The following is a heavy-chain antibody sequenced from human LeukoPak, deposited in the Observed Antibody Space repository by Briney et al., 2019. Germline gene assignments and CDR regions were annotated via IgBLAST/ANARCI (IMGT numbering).Heavy chain of an antibody. CDR2: IYYSGST. J-gene: IGHJ4*02. V-gene: IGHV4-39*01. Sequence: SETLCLTCTVSGGSISSSSYYWGWIRQPPGKGLEWIGSIYYSGSTYYNPSLKSRVTISVDTSKNQFSLKLSSVTAADTAVYYCARHGRGIFGVVSDYWGQGTLVTVSS. CDR1: GGSISSSSYY. D-gene: IGHD3-3*01. CDR3: ARHGRGIFGVVSDY.